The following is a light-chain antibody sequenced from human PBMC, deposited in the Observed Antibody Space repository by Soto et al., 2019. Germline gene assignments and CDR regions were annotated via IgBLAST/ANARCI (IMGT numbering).Light chain of an antibody. Sequence: IQMNQSPSTRSAWMEGTGRCGCLASQSVSGWLAWYQQKPGEAPKLLIYDASALPRGVPSRFSGSGSGTEFTLTISSLQPDDFATYYCQHYHIYSEAFGQGTNVDIK. CDR3: QHYHIYSEA. CDR1: QSVSGW. CDR2: DAS. V-gene: IGKV1-5*01. J-gene: IGKJ1*01.